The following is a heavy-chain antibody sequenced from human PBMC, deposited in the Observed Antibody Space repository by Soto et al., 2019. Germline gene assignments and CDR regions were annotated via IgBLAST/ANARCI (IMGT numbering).Heavy chain of an antibody. Sequence: QVRLVQSGAEVKKPGSSVKVSCKASGGTFSSYAISWVRQAPGQGLEWMGGIIPIFGTANYAQKFQGRVTITADESTSTAYMELRSLRSEDTAVYYCARDYDYVWGSYRSVRGGNDAFDIWGQGTMVTVSS. CDR1: GGTFSSYA. V-gene: IGHV1-69*01. D-gene: IGHD3-16*02. CDR3: ARDYDYVWGSYRSVRGGNDAFDI. CDR2: IIPIFGTA. J-gene: IGHJ3*02.